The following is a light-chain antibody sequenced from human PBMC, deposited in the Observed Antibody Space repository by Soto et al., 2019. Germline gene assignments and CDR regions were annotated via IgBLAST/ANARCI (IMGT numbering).Light chain of an antibody. V-gene: IGLV2-14*01. J-gene: IGLJ2*01. CDR2: DVS. Sequence: QSALTQPASVSGSPGQSITISCTGTSSDVGGYNHVSWYQKHPGKAPKLMIYDVSDRPSGISNRFSGSKSGNTASLTISGLQAEDEAEYYCSSYTSSTTSVLFGGGTKLTVL. CDR3: SSYTSSTTSVL. CDR1: SSDVGGYNH.